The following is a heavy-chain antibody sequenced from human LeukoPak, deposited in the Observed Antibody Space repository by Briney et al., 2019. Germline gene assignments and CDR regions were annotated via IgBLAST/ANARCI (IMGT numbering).Heavy chain of an antibody. CDR1: GITFSQYW. D-gene: IGHD1-26*01. CDR3: IATITPGAFAI. J-gene: IGHJ3*02. CDR2: LKPDGSEK. Sequence: GGSLRLSCAVSGITFSQYWMNWVRQAPGKGLEWVANLKPDGSEKSYVDSVKGRFTSSRDNAKNSLYLQMNSLRADDPAVYYCIATITPGAFAIWGQGAMVTVSS. V-gene: IGHV3-7*02.